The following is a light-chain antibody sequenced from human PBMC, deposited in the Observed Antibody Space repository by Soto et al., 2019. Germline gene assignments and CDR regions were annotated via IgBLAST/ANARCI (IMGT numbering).Light chain of an antibody. J-gene: IGKJ3*01. CDR3: QKYKWPPFP. CDR2: AAS. CDR1: QGISSY. V-gene: IGKV1-27*01. Sequence: DIQMTQSPSSLSASVGDRVTISCRASQGISSYLAWYQQKPGKAPMLLIYAASSLQSGVSFRFTGSGSGTDFTLTISSLQPEDVATYYCQKYKWPPFPFGTGTKVDIK.